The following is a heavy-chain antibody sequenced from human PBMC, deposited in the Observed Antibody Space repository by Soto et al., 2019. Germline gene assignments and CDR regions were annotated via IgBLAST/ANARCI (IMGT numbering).Heavy chain of an antibody. Sequence: PGESLKISCQVSEYTFTSYWISWVRQMPGKGLEWMGRINPSDSYTNYSPSFQGHVTISADKSITTAYLQWSSLEAPDTAIYYCARHLVPPPNTMSTRPRPYYYYGMDVWGQGTTVTVSS. CDR2: INPSDSYT. V-gene: IGHV5-10-1*01. D-gene: IGHD3-3*01. CDR1: EYTFTSYW. CDR3: ARHLVPPPNTMSTRPRPYYYYGMDV. J-gene: IGHJ6*02.